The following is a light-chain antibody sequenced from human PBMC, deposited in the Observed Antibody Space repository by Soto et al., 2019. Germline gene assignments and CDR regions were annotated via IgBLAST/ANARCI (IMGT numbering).Light chain of an antibody. CDR2: GAS. CDR1: QTVNSR. V-gene: IGKV3-20*01. J-gene: IGKJ1*01. CDR3: QQYDSSPRT. Sequence: SVLPQSPATLSSSPGERATLSCRASQTVNSRLAWYQQKPGQAPRLLIYGASSRATGIPDRFSGSGSGTDFTLTISRLEPEDFAVYYCQQYDSSPRTFGQGTKVDIK.